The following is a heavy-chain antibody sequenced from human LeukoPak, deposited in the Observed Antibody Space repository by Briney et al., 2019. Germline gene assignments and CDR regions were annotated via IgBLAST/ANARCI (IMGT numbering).Heavy chain of an antibody. D-gene: IGHD2/OR15-2a*01. CDR3: ARESFHYYYYYGMDV. CDR1: GFVFSGYS. CDR2: ISSSSSTI. V-gene: IGHV3-48*01. Sequence: PGGSLRLSCAASGFVFSGYSINWVRQAPGKGLEWVSYISSSSSTIYYADSVKGRFTISRDNAKNSLYLQMNSLRAEDTAVYYCARESFHYYYYYGMDVWGQGTTVTVSS. J-gene: IGHJ6*02.